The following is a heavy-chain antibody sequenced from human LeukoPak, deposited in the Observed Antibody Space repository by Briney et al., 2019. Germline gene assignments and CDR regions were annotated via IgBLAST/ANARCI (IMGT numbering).Heavy chain of an antibody. J-gene: IGHJ1*01. D-gene: IGHD3-10*02. V-gene: IGHV1-46*01. Sequence: ASVKVSCKASGYTFTSYYTHWVRQAPGQGLEWMGIINPSGGSTSYPQKFQDRVTMTGDTSTSTVYMELSSLKSDDTAIYYCARGVFGELEKLMFQHWGQGTLVTVSS. CDR1: GYTFTSYY. CDR2: INPSGGST. CDR3: ARGVFGELEKLMFQH.